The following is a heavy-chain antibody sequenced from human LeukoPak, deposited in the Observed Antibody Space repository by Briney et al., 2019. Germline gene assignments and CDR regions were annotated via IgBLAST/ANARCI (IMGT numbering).Heavy chain of an antibody. CDR3: VRPRKSKAFNI. V-gene: IGHV3-66*04. CDR1: GVTVTTNY. Sequence: GGSLRLSCAVSGVTVTTNYMNWVRQAPGKGLEWVSLIYGVDNTYYADSVKDRFTISRDNSKNTLYLQMNSLRDEDTAVYYCVRPRKSKAFNIWGQGTMVTVSS. D-gene: IGHD5/OR15-5a*01. CDR2: IYGVDNT. J-gene: IGHJ3*02.